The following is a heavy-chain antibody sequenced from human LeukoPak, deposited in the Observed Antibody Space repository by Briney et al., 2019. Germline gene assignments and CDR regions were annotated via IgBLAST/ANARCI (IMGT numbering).Heavy chain of an antibody. CDR3: ARDIVVVVAATANAFDI. CDR1: GYTFTAYY. CDR2: INPNSGGT. J-gene: IGHJ3*02. Sequence: GASVTVSCKASGYTFTAYYMHWVRQAPGQGLEWMGWINPNSGGTNYAQKFQGRVTMTRDTSISTAYMELSRLRSDDTAVYYCARDIVVVVAATANAFDIWGQGTMVTVSS. D-gene: IGHD2-15*01. V-gene: IGHV1-2*02.